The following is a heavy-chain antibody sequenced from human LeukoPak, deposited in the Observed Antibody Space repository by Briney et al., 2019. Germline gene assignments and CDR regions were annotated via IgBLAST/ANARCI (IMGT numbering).Heavy chain of an antibody. CDR1: GYTFTSYD. V-gene: IGHV1-8*03. CDR2: MNPNSGNT. D-gene: IGHD3-9*01. Sequence: ASVKVSCKASGYTFTSYDINWVRQATGQGLEWMGWMNPNSGNTGYAQKFQGRVTITRNTSISTAYMELSSLRSGDTAVYYCARGRQGGYFDPIRAFDIWGRGTMVTVSS. CDR3: ARGRQGGYFDPIRAFDI. J-gene: IGHJ3*02.